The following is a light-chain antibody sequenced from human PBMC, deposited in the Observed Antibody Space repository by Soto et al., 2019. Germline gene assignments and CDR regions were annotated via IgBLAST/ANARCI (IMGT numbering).Light chain of an antibody. CDR1: QSIGSW. V-gene: IGKV1-5*03. Sequence: DIQMTQSPSTLSASVGDRVTITCRASQSIGSWLAWYQQKPGKAPNLLIFKASTLESGVPSRFXGSGSGTEFTLTISRLQPDDFATYYCQQYNNYSPWAFGQGTKVEIK. CDR2: KAS. J-gene: IGKJ1*01. CDR3: QQYNNYSPWA.